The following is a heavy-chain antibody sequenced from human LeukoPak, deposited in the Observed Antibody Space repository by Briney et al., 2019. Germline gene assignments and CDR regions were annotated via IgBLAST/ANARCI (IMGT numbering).Heavy chain of an antibody. J-gene: IGHJ3*02. CDR3: ASGWNDEGAFDI. CDR2: IYHSGST. D-gene: IGHD1-1*01. CDR1: GGSISSGGYY. V-gene: IGHV4-30-2*05. Sequence: SETLSLTCTVSGGSISSGGYYWSWIRQPPGKGLEWIGYIYHSGSTYYNPSLKSRVTISVDTSKNQFSLKLSSVTAADTAVYYCASGWNDEGAFDIWGQGTMVTVSS.